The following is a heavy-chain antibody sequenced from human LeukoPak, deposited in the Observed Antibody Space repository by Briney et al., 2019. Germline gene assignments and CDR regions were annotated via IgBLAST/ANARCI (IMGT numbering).Heavy chain of an antibody. CDR1: GGSFSGYY. J-gene: IGHJ5*02. CDR2: INHSGST. CDR3: ARQTGYCSSTSCYHWFDP. Sequence: SGTLSLTCAVYGGSFSGYYWSWIRQPPGKGLEWIGEINHSGSTNYNPSLKSRVTISVDTSKNQFSLKLSSVAAADTAVYYCARQTGYCSSTSCYHWFDPWGQGTLVTVSS. D-gene: IGHD2-2*01. V-gene: IGHV4-34*01.